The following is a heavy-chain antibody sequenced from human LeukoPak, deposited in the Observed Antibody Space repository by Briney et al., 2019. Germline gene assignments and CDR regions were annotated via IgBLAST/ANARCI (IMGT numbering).Heavy chain of an antibody. J-gene: IGHJ3*02. Sequence: ASVKVSCKASGYTFTSYDINWVRQAPGQGLEWMGWINPNSGGTNYAQKFQGRVTMTRDTSISTAYMELRSLRSDDTAVYYCARDYEILTGIDAFDIWGQGTMVTVSS. CDR2: INPNSGGT. CDR1: GYTFTSYD. D-gene: IGHD3-9*01. CDR3: ARDYEILTGIDAFDI. V-gene: IGHV1-2*02.